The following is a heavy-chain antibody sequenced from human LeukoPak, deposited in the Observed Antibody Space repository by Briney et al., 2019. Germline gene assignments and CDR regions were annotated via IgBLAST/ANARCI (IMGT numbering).Heavy chain of an antibody. CDR1: GFTFSTYA. V-gene: IGHV3-23*01. Sequence: GGSLRLSCAASGFTFSTYAMSWVRQAPGKGLEWVSTISGSGSKTYYADSVKGRFTISRDNSKNTLYLQMNSLSAEDTAVYYCAKRITSARRDPIDYWGQGTLVTVSS. J-gene: IGHJ4*02. CDR3: AKRITSARRDPIDY. D-gene: IGHD6-6*01. CDR2: ISGSGSKT.